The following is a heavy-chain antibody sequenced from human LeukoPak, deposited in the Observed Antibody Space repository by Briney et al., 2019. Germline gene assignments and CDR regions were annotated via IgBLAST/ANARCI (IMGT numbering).Heavy chain of an antibody. D-gene: IGHD6-19*01. J-gene: IGHJ4*02. CDR1: GYTFTSYY. CDR3: ARDPPYSSGWYTGVYYFDY. CDR2: INPNSGGT. Sequence: ASVKVSCKASGYTFTSYYMHWVRQAPGQGLEWTGWINPNSGGTNYAQKFQGRVTMTRDTSISTAYMELSRLRSDDTAVYYCARDPPYSSGWYTGVYYFDYWGQGTLVTVSS. V-gene: IGHV1-2*02.